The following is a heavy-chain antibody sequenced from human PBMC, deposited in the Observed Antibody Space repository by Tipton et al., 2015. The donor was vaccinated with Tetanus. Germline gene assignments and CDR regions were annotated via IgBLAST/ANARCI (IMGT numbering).Heavy chain of an antibody. CDR3: ARRSYCTSTRCFDAFDL. Sequence: LRLSCTVSGDSMTRYYWSWIRQPPGKGLEWISYIFRSGSTNYNPALKSRVTISMDTSKNQISLNLTSVTAADTAVYFCARRSYCTSTRCFDAFDLWGPGTRVTVSS. CDR1: GDSMTRYY. J-gene: IGHJ3*01. CDR2: IFRSGST. V-gene: IGHV4-59*01. D-gene: IGHD2-8*01.